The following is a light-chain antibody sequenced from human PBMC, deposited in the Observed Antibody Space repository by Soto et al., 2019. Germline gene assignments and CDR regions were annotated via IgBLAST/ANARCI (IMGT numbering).Light chain of an antibody. Sequence: VLTQPPSVSVAPGQKVTISCSGSSSNIGKNFVSWYQQLPGTAPKLLIYEHTKRPSGIPDRFSGSKSGTSATLGITGLQTGDEADYYCGSWDSSLSAVVFGTGTKVTVL. CDR1: SSNIGKNF. CDR3: GSWDSSLSAVV. J-gene: IGLJ1*01. V-gene: IGLV1-51*02. CDR2: EHT.